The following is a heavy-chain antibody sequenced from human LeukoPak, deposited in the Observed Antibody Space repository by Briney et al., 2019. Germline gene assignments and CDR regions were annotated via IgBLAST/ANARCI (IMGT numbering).Heavy chain of an antibody. CDR3: AKDGAGDY. CDR1: GFEFHIYA. J-gene: IGHJ4*02. CDR2: ISWNSGSI. V-gene: IGHV3-9*01. D-gene: IGHD4/OR15-4a*01. Sequence: PGGSLRLSCAASGFEFHIYAMSWVRQAPGKGLEWVSGISWNSGSIGYADSVKGRFTISRDNAKNSLYLQMNSLRAEDTALYYCAKDGAGDYWGQGTLVTVSS.